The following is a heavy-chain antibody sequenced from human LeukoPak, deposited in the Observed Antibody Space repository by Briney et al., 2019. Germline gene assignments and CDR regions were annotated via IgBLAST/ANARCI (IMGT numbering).Heavy chain of an antibody. CDR1: GGSISSSNYY. CDR2: IYYSGSS. V-gene: IGHV4-39*01. D-gene: IGHD3-10*01. Sequence: SETLSLTCTVSGGSISSSNYYWGWVRQPPGKGLEWIATIYYSGSSYYNPSLKSRVTISVDTSKNQFSLKLSSVTAADTAVYYCARQKAREASDYWGQGTLSPSPQ. J-gene: IGHJ4*02. CDR3: ARQKAREASDY.